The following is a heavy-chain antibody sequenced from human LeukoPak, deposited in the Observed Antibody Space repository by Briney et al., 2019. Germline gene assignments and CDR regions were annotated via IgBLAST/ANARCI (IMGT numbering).Heavy chain of an antibody. D-gene: IGHD3-3*01. CDR1: GGTFSSYA. V-gene: IGHV1-69*13. CDR2: IIPIFGTA. Sequence: ASVKVSCKASGGTFSSYAISWVRQAPGQGLEWMGGIIPIFGTANYAQKFQGRVTITADESTSTAYMELSSLGSEDTAVYYCARSITIFGVVSPQASAYYYYYMDVWGKGTTVTVSS. CDR3: ARSITIFGVVSPQASAYYYYYMDV. J-gene: IGHJ6*03.